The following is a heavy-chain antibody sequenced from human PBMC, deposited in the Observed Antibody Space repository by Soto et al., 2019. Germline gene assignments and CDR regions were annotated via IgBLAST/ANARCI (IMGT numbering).Heavy chain of an antibody. CDR1: GFTFSKYG. CDR3: GEVRFALKYYYGLDV. Sequence: QVHLVESGGDVVQPGTSLRLSCVASGFTFSKYGMHWVRQAPGKGLEWVAILTDDGKETYYADSVTGRFIISRDNSNNTLFLQMNTLSALDTAVYYCGEVRFALKYYYGLDVWGQGTTVSVSS. D-gene: IGHD3-16*01. V-gene: IGHV3-30*18. J-gene: IGHJ6*01. CDR2: LTDDGKET.